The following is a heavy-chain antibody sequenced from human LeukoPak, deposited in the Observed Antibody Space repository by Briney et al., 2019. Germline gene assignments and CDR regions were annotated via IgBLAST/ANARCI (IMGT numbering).Heavy chain of an antibody. Sequence: GASVKVSCKASGCTFTGYYMHWVRQAPGQGLEWMGWINPNSGGTNYAQKIQGSVTMIRDTSISTAYMELSRLRSDHTAVYYCARAEVVAPFDYWGQGTLVTVPS. J-gene: IGHJ4*02. CDR2: INPNSGGT. CDR1: GCTFTGYY. V-gene: IGHV1-2*02. D-gene: IGHD2-15*01. CDR3: ARAEVVAPFDY.